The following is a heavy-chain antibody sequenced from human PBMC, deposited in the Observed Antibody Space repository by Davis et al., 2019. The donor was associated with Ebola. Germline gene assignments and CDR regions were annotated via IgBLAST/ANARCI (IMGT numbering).Heavy chain of an antibody. V-gene: IGHV4-59*01. CDR1: GCSISSYY. J-gene: IGHJ5*02. Sequence: MPSETLTLTCTASGCSISSYYWSWIRQPPRKGLEWIGYIYYSGSTNYNPSLKSRVTISVDTSKNQFSLKLSSVTAADTAVYYCARLQLWSTKGFDPWGQGTLVTVSS. CDR2: IYYSGST. CDR3: ARLQLWSTKGFDP. D-gene: IGHD5-18*01.